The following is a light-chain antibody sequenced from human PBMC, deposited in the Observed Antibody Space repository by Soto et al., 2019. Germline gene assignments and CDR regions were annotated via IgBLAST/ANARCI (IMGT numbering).Light chain of an antibody. CDR2: YDS. J-gene: IGLJ2*01. Sequence: SYELTQPPSVSVAPGETPRISCGGNNVGSRSVHWYQQKPGQAPFLVIYYDSDRPSGIPERFSGSNSGNTATLIISRVEAGDEADYYCQVWEATGDQVVFGGRTKLTVL. CDR1: NVGSRS. CDR3: QVWEATGDQVV. V-gene: IGLV3-21*01.